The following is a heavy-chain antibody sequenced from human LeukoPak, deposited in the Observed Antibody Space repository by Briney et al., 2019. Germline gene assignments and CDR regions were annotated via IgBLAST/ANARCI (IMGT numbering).Heavy chain of an antibody. J-gene: IGHJ4*02. Sequence: GGSLRLSCAASGFTFSSYSMNWVRQAPGKGLEWVSSISSSSSYIYYADSVKGRFTISRDNAKNSLYLQMNSLRAEDTAVYYCARDGHYDILTGLFDYWGQGTLVTVSS. CDR1: GFTFSSYS. CDR2: ISSSSSYI. D-gene: IGHD3-9*01. CDR3: ARDGHYDILTGLFDY. V-gene: IGHV3-21*04.